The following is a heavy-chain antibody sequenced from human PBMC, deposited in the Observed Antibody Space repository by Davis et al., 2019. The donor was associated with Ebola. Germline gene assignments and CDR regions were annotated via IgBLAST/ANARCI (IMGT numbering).Heavy chain of an antibody. D-gene: IGHD3-16*01. CDR3: ARGSGIMITFGGVYFDY. CDR2: ISYDGSNK. CDR1: GFTFSRYA. Sequence: GGSLRLSCAASGFTFSRYAMHWVRQAPGKGLEWLAVISYDGSNKYYADSVKGRFTISRDNSQNTLYLQMNSLRAEDTAVYYCARGSGIMITFGGVYFDYWGQGTLVTVSS. V-gene: IGHV3-30-3*01. J-gene: IGHJ4*02.